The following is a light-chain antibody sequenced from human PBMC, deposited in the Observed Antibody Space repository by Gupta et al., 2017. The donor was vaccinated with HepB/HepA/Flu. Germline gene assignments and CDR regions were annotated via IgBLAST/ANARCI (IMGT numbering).Light chain of an antibody. CDR3: CSYTGDRDV. V-gene: IGLV2-23*02. CDR1: NSDVGGYNL. J-gene: IGLJ1*01. Sequence: QSALTQPASVSGSPGQSIAISCTGTNSDVGGYNLVSWYQQYPGNAPKLMIYEVSKRPSGVSNRFSGSKSGNTASLTISGLQAEDEADYYCCSYTGDRDVFGTGTRVTVL. CDR2: EVS.